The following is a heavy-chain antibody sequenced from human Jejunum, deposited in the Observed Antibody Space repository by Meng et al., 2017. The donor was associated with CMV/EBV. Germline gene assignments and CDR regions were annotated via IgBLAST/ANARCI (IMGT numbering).Heavy chain of an antibody. CDR2: IKVDEYEN. D-gene: IGHD6-19*01. J-gene: IGHJ4*02. Sequence: LSCEASGFTFSTYWMSWVRQAPGKGLEWVANIKVDEYENYYVDSVKGRFTISRDNSENSLYLQMNSLRAEDTAVYYCARGGGRYEYWGQGTLVTVSS. V-gene: IGHV3-7*01. CDR1: GFTFSTYW. CDR3: ARGGGRYEY.